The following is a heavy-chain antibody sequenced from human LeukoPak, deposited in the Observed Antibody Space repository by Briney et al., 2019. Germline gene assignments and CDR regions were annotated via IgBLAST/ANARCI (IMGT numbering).Heavy chain of an antibody. V-gene: IGHV4-59*01. D-gene: IGHD2-8*01. J-gene: IGHJ5*02. Sequence: SETLSLTCTVSGGSISSYYWSWIRQPPGKGLEWIGYIYYSGSTNYNPSLKSRVTISVDTSKNQFSLELSSVTTADTAVYYCARARGDIVLMVYAKTGYNWFDPWGQGTLVTVSS. CDR2: IYYSGST. CDR3: ARARGDIVLMVYAKTGYNWFDP. CDR1: GGSISSYY.